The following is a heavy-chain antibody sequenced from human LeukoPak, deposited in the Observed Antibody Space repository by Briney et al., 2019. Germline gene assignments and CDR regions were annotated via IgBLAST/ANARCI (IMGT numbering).Heavy chain of an antibody. CDR3: ARGGSPLIHYFDY. CDR1: GFTFSSYA. J-gene: IGHJ4*02. CDR2: ISGSGGST. Sequence: GGSLRLSCEASGFTFSSYAMSWVRQAPGKGLEWVSAISGSGGSTYYADSVKGRFTISRDNSKNTLYLQMNSLRAEDTAVYYCARGGSPLIHYFDYWGQGTLVTVSS. V-gene: IGHV3-23*01. D-gene: IGHD3-10*01.